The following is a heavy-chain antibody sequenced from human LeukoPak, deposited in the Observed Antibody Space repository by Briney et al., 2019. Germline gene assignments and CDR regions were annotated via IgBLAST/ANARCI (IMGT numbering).Heavy chain of an antibody. CDR3: AKSAGGFVPAASNY. D-gene: IGHD2-2*01. CDR2: ISGSGGST. CDR1: GFTFSSYA. V-gene: IGHV3-23*01. Sequence: PGGPLRLSCAASGFTFSSYAMSWVRQAPGKGLEWVSAISGSGGSTYYADSVKGRFTISRDNSKNTPYLQMNSLRAEDTAVYYCAKSAGGFVPAASNYWGQGTLVTVSS. J-gene: IGHJ4*02.